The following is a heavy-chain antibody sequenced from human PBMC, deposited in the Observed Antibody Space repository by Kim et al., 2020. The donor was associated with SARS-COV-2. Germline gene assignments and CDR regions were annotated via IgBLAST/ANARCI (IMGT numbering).Heavy chain of an antibody. CDR2: IYHSGST. Sequence: SETLSLTCAVSGGSISSSNWWSWVRQPPGKGLEWIGEIYHSGSTNYNPSLKSRVTISVDKSKNQFSLKLSSVTAADTAVYYCARVGVPAAMSSNILGFDPWGQGTLVTVSS. CDR3: ARVGVPAAMSSNILGFDP. J-gene: IGHJ5*02. D-gene: IGHD2-2*01. V-gene: IGHV4-4*02. CDR1: GGSISSSNW.